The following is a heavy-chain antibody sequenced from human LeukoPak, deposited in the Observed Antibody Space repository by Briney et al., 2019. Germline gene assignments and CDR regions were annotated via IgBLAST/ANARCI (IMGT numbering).Heavy chain of an antibody. V-gene: IGHV4-38-2*01. CDR2: IYHTGTT. D-gene: IGHD3-10*01. CDR3: ARVLAGSGNYDY. J-gene: IGHJ4*02. Sequence: SETLSLTCAVSGYSISSGYYWGWIRQPPGKGLEWIGSIYHTGTTHYNASLRTRVTIPVDTSKNQFSLKLTSVTAADTAVYYCARVLAGSGNYDYWGQGTLVTVSS. CDR1: GYSISSGYY.